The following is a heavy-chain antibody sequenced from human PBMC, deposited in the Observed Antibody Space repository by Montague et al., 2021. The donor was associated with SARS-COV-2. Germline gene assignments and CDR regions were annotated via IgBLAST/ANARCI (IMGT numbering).Heavy chain of an antibody. CDR3: AGASLGYCSGGRCYVGFDP. D-gene: IGHD2-15*01. V-gene: IGHV4-59*01. CDR2: IYYSGST. J-gene: IGHJ5*02. Sequence: SETLSLTCTVSGGSISSYYWSWIRQPPGKGLEWIGYIYYSGSTNXNPSLKSRVTISVDTSKNQFSLKLSSVTAADTAVYYCAGASLGYCSGGRCYVGFDPWGQGTLVTVSS. CDR1: GGSISSYY.